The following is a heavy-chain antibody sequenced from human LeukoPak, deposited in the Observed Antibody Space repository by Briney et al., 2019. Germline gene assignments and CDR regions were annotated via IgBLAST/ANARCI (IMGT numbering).Heavy chain of an antibody. CDR3: ARHRYSSSWPLDY. V-gene: IGHV4-39*01. D-gene: IGHD6-13*01. J-gene: IGHJ4*02. CDR1: GGSISSSSYY. CDR2: IYYSGST. Sequence: SETLSLTCTVSGGSISSSSYYWGWIRQPPGKGLEWIGSIYYSGSTYYNPSLKSRVTISVDTSKNQFSLKLSSVTAAGTAVYYCARHRYSSSWPLDYWGQGTLVTVSS.